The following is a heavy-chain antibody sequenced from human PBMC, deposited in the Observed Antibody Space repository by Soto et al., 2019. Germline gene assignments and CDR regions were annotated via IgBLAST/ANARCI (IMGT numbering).Heavy chain of an antibody. CDR2: INAGNGNT. Sequence: GASVKVSCKASGYTFTSYAMHWVRQAPGQRLEWMGWINAGNGNTKYSQKFQGRVTITRDTSASTAYMELSSLRSEDTAVYYCARFPLGFGVPWFDPWGQGTLVTVSS. J-gene: IGHJ5*02. CDR3: ARFPLGFGVPWFDP. V-gene: IGHV1-3*01. D-gene: IGHD3-10*01. CDR1: GYTFTSYA.